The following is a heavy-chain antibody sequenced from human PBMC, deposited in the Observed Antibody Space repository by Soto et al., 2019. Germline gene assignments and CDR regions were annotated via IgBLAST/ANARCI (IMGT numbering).Heavy chain of an antibody. CDR1: GGLFSVFS. J-gene: IGHJ4*01. D-gene: IGHD5-12*01. CDR3: ATIRVRGGPLRFED. V-gene: IGHV1-69*06. CDR2: VLPITGST. Sequence: QVQLVQSGAEVKKPGSLVKVSCKTSGGLFSVFSFNWVRQAPGQGLEWMGGVLPITGSTDYAQKFQGRLTITADRSTSTIYMELSRLTSDDTANYYCATIRVRGGPLRFEDGGQGTLISVSS.